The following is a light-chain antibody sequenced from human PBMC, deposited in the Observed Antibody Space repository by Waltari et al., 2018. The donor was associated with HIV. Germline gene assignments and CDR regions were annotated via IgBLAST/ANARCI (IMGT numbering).Light chain of an antibody. CDR3: CSYAGSYV. Sequence: QSALTQPRSVSGSPGQSVTLPCPGTSSDVGNYNYVSWYQQHPGKAPKLMIYDVSKRPSGVPDRFSGSKSGNTASLTISGLQAEDEADYYCCSYAGSYVFGIGTEVTVL. CDR2: DVS. J-gene: IGLJ1*01. CDR1: SSDVGNYNY. V-gene: IGLV2-11*01.